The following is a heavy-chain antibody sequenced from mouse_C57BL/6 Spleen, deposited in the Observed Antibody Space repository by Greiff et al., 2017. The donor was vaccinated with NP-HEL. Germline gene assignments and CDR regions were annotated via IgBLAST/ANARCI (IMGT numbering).Heavy chain of an antibody. J-gene: IGHJ2*01. D-gene: IGHD1-1*01. CDR1: GFNIKDDY. V-gene: IGHV14-4*01. CDR2: IDPENGDT. CDR3: TTATTVFDY. Sequence: EVKLEESGAELVRPGASVKLSCTASGFNIKDDYMHWVKQRPEQGLEWIGWIDPENGDTEYASKFQGKATITADTSSNTAYLQLSSLTSEDTAVYYCTTATTVFDYWGQGTTLTVSS.